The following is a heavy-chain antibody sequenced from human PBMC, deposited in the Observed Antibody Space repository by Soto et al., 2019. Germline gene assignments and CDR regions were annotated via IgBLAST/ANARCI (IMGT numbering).Heavy chain of an antibody. CDR2: ISLSSSYI. CDR1: GSTFSNFP. Sequence: GGSLRLSCAASGSTFSNFPMNWVRQAPGKGLEWVSSISLSSSYIKYADSVKGRFTVSRDNAKNSLYLQMDSLRAEDTAVYYCAREGAYCRGGICLDLDYWGQGAQVTVSS. D-gene: IGHD2-15*01. V-gene: IGHV3-21*01. CDR3: AREGAYCRGGICLDLDY. J-gene: IGHJ4*02.